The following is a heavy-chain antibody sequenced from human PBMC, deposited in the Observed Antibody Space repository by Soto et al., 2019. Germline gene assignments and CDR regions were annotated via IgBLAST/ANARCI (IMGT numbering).Heavy chain of an antibody. CDR1: GFTVSSNY. J-gene: IGHJ6*02. D-gene: IGHD3-3*01. Sequence: GSLRLSCAASGFTVSSNYMSWVRQAPGKGLEWVSLIYSGGSTYFADSVKGRFTISRDNSKNTLYLQMNSLRAEDTAIYYCARDRITIFGGDYYYYGMDVWGQGTTVTVSS. V-gene: IGHV3-53*01. CDR2: IYSGGST. CDR3: ARDRITIFGGDYYYYGMDV.